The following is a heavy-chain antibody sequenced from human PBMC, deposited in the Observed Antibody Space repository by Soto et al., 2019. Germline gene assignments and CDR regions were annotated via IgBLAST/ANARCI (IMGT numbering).Heavy chain of an antibody. Sequence: PGGSLRLSCAASGFTFSSYGMHWVRQAPGKGLEWVAVISYDGSNKYYADSVKGRFTISRDNSKNTLYLQMNSLRAEDTAVYYCARGWVVVPAEVSNYFDYWGQGTLVTVSS. V-gene: IGHV3-30*03. D-gene: IGHD2-2*01. J-gene: IGHJ4*02. CDR2: ISYDGSNK. CDR1: GFTFSSYG. CDR3: ARGWVVVPAEVSNYFDY.